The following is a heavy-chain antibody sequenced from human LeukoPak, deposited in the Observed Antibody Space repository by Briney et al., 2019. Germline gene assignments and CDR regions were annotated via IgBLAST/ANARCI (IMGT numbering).Heavy chain of an antibody. CDR3: ASLYYDFWSGYYTADNDAFDI. CDR1: GYTFTSYD. Sequence: ASVKVSCKASGYTFTSYDINWVRQATGQGLEWMGWMNPNSGNTGYAQKFQGRVTITRNTSISTAYMELSSLRSEDTAVYYCASLYYDFWSGYYTADNDAFDIWGQGTMVTVSS. J-gene: IGHJ3*02. CDR2: MNPNSGNT. D-gene: IGHD3-3*01. V-gene: IGHV1-8*03.